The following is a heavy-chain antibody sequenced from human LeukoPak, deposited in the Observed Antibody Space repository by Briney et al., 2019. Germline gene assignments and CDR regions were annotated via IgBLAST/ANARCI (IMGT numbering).Heavy chain of an antibody. Sequence: SETLSLTCAVYGGSFSGYYWSWIRQPPGKGLEWIGEINHSGSTNYNPSLKSRVTISVDTSKNQFSLKLSSVTAADTAVYYCARGFTYYDFWSGYPNWFDPWGQGTLVTVSS. J-gene: IGHJ5*02. D-gene: IGHD3-3*01. V-gene: IGHV4-34*01. CDR3: ARGFTYYDFWSGYPNWFDP. CDR2: INHSGST. CDR1: GGSFSGYY.